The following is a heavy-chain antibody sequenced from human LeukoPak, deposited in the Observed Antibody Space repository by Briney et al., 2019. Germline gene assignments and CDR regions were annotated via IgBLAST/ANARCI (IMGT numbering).Heavy chain of an antibody. Sequence: PGGSLRLSCAASGLIVSSNYMSWVRQAPGKGLEWVSITYSDGKTNYADSVKGRFTISRDNSKNTLSLQMNSLRAEDTAVYYCARGPYYDILTGYVEYFQHWGQGTLVTVSS. CDR3: ARGPYYDILTGYVEYFQH. V-gene: IGHV3-66*01. CDR1: GLIVSSNY. CDR2: TYSDGKT. D-gene: IGHD3-9*01. J-gene: IGHJ1*01.